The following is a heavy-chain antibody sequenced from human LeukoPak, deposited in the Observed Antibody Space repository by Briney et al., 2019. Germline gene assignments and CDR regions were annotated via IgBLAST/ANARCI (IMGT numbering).Heavy chain of an antibody. V-gene: IGHV1-8*01. J-gene: IGHJ4*02. CDR2: MNPNSGNT. CDR1: GYTFTSYD. Sequence: WASVKVSCTASGYTFTSYDIHWVRQATGQGPEWMGWMNPNSGNTGYVQRFQGRVTMTRNTSISTAYMELNSLRSEDTAVYFCGRGRGNGRPENYFDYWGQGTLVTVSS. CDR3: GRGRGNGRPENYFDY. D-gene: IGHD2-8*01.